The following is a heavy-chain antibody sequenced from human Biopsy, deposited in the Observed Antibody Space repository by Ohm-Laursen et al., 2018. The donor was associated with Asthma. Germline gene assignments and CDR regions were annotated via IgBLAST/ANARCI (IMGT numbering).Heavy chain of an antibody. D-gene: IGHD4-17*01. CDR1: GYSLTDLS. V-gene: IGHV1-24*01. CDR3: ASDFPKDYVRYNFQF. J-gene: IGHJ4*02. CDR2: HDPEEGGT. Sequence: ASVKVSCKISGYSLTDLSMHWVRQAPGQGLEWMGGHDPEEGGTGNARRFQGRVTMTEDTSTDTAYMELSSLSSDDTAVYYCASDFPKDYVRYNFQFWGQGTLVTVSS.